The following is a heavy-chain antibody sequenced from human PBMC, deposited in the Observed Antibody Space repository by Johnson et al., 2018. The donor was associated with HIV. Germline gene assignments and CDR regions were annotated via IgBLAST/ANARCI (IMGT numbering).Heavy chain of an antibody. CDR1: GFTFSTYA. Sequence: QVQLVESGGGVVQPGRSLRLSCAASGFTFSTYAMHWVRQAPGKGPEWVSVIYSGGSTYYADSVKGRFTISRDNSKNTLYLQMNSLRAEDTAVYYCAKEQSVVVIGIGAFDIWGQGTMVTVSS. J-gene: IGHJ3*02. CDR2: IYSGGST. CDR3: AKEQSVVVIGIGAFDI. V-gene: IGHV3-NL1*01. D-gene: IGHD3-22*01.